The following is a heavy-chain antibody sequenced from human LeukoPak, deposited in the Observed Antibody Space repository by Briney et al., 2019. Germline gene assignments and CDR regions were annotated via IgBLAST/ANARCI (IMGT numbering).Heavy chain of an antibody. CDR3: ARAVNYDEALDFDY. Sequence: ASVKVSCKASGYTFTSYYMHWVRQAPGQGLEWMGWISAYNGNTNYAQKLQGRVTMTTDTSTSTAYMELRSLRSDDTAVYYCARAVNYDEALDFDYWGQGTLVTVSS. CDR1: GYTFTSYY. J-gene: IGHJ4*02. D-gene: IGHD3-22*01. V-gene: IGHV1-18*04. CDR2: ISAYNGNT.